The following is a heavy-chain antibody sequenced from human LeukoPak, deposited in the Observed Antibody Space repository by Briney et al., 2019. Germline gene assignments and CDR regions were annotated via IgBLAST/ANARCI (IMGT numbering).Heavy chain of an antibody. CDR1: GYTFTGYY. Sequence: ASVKVSCKASGYTFTGYYMHWVRQAPGQGLEWMGWINPNSGGTNYAQKFQGRVTMTRDTSISTAYMELSRLRSDDTAVYYCASFSGRYFDYYYYYYMDVWGKGTTVTVSS. J-gene: IGHJ6*03. V-gene: IGHV1-2*02. CDR2: INPNSGGT. D-gene: IGHD1-26*01. CDR3: ASFSGRYFDYYYYYYMDV.